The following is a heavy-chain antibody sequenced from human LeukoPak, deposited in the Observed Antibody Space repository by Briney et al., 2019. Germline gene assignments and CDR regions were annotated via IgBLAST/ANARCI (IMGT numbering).Heavy chain of an antibody. V-gene: IGHV3-74*01. CDR2: IHSDGSWT. CDR3: VSFYETY. CDR1: ANYW. J-gene: IGHJ4*02. Sequence: GGSLRLSCVASANYWMHWVRQAPGKGLVWVSHIHSDGSWTSYADSVKGRFTISKDNAKNTVYLQMNSLRAEDTAVYYCVSFYETYWGRGTLVTVSS. D-gene: IGHD2/OR15-2a*01.